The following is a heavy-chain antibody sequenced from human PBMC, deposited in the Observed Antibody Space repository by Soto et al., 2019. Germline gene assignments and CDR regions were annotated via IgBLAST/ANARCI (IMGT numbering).Heavy chain of an antibody. J-gene: IGHJ4*02. Sequence: GGSLRLSRATSGFTFSDHYIDWVRQAPGKGLEWVGHSRNKANSYTTDYAPSVEGRFIISRDDSKNLLYLQMNSLKSDDTAVYFCARASSGPGNYWGQGTLVTVSS. D-gene: IGHD6-19*01. V-gene: IGHV3-72*01. CDR1: GFTFSDHY. CDR3: ARASSGPGNY. CDR2: SRNKANSYTT.